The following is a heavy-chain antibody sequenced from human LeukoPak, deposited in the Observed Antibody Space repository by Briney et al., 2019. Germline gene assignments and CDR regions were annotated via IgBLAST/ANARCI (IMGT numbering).Heavy chain of an antibody. CDR1: GFTFSNYE. Sequence: GGSLRLSCAASGFTFSNYEMNWVRQAPGKGLEWVSYISSSGSTTYYADSVKGRFTISRDNAKNSLYLQMNSLRAEDTAVYYCARGYCSGGSCYFNYWGQGTLVTVSS. D-gene: IGHD2-15*01. CDR2: ISSSGSTT. J-gene: IGHJ4*02. V-gene: IGHV3-48*03. CDR3: ARGYCSGGSCYFNY.